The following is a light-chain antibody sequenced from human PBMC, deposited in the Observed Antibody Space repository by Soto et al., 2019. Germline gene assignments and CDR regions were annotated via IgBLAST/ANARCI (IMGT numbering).Light chain of an antibody. CDR1: SSNIGGYNI. CDR3: CSYVGATTYV. CDR2: EGV. V-gene: IGLV2-23*01. J-gene: IGLJ1*01. Sequence: QSALTQPASVSGSPGQSITISCSGTSSNIGGYNIVSWYQQHPGKAPKVIIYEGVKRPSGVSDRFSDSTSGVTASLTISGLQAEDEAEYYCCSYVGATTYVFGSGTKLTVL.